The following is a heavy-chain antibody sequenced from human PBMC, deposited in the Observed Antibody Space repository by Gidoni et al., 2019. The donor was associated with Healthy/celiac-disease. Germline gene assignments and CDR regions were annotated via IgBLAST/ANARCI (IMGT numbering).Heavy chain of an antibody. V-gene: IGHV5-51*01. Sequence: EVQLVQSGAEVKKPGESLKISCKGSGYSFTSYWIGWVRQMPGKGLEWMGIIYPGDSDTRYSPSFQGQVTISADKSISTAYLQWSSLKASDTAMYYCARLINWNYPPYYFDYWGQGTLVTVSS. CDR1: GYSFTSYW. CDR3: ARLINWNYPPYYFDY. CDR2: IYPGDSDT. D-gene: IGHD1-7*01. J-gene: IGHJ4*02.